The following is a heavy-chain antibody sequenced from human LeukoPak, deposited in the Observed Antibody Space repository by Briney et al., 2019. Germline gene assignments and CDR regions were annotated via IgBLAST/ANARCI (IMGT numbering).Heavy chain of an antibody. D-gene: IGHD1-1*01. V-gene: IGHV3-15*07. CDR2: IVSETVGGRT. J-gene: IGHJ4*02. CDR1: SITFTKAW. Sequence: PGGSLRLSCAASSITFTKAWMNWVRQAPGKGLEWDARIVSETVGGRTDYAASVKGRFTISRDDSKSTLFLQMSSLKIEDTAVYYCATSITTPGAFDIWGQGVLVTVSS. CDR3: ATSITTPGAFDI.